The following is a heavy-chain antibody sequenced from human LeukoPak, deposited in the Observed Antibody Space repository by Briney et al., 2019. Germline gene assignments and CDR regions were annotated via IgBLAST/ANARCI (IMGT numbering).Heavy chain of an antibody. V-gene: IGHV1-3*01. Sequence: ASVKVSCKASGYTFTSYAMHWVRQAPGQRLEWMGWINAGNGNTKYSQKFQGRVTITRDTSASTAYMELSSLRSEDTAVYYCARAGYDSSGYLAPTDYWGQGTLVTVSS. D-gene: IGHD3-22*01. J-gene: IGHJ4*02. CDR2: INAGNGNT. CDR3: ARAGYDSSGYLAPTDY. CDR1: GYTFTSYA.